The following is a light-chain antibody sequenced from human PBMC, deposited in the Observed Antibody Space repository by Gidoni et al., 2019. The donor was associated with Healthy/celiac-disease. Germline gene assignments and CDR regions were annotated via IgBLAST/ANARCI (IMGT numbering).Light chain of an antibody. CDR2: DVR. Sequence: QSALTPPASVSGSRGPSITRYCTGTISNVGGYNYVSWYPQHQGKAPNLMIYDVRNRPSGVSNRFSGYKSGNTASLTISGLQAEDEADYYCSSYTSSSTLVVFGGGTKLTVL. CDR1: ISNVGGYNY. V-gene: IGLV2-14*01. CDR3: SSYTSSSTLVV. J-gene: IGLJ2*01.